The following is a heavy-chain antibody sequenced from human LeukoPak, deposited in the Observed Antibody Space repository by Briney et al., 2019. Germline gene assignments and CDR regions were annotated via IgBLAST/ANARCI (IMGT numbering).Heavy chain of an antibody. CDR3: VVYKYILSWSTFDF. D-gene: IGHD6-13*01. CDR1: GFTSTTAW. J-gene: IGHJ3*01. Sequence: GGSLRLSCAISGFTSTTAWMTWVRQAPGKGLEWVADIRQDGSDKYYVDSVKGRFIISRDNAKKSVSLHMNNLRVEDTAVYYCVVYKYILSWSTFDFWGRGTMVTVSS. CDR2: IRQDGSDK. V-gene: IGHV3-7*01.